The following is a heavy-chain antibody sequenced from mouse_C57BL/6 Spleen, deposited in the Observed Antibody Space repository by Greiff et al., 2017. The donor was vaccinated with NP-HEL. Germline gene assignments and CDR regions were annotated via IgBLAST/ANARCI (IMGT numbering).Heavy chain of an antibody. V-gene: IGHV1-52*01. J-gene: IGHJ2*01. CDR2: IDPSDSET. CDR1: GYTFTSYW. CDR3: ARYGAISPYYFDY. D-gene: IGHD3-1*01. Sequence: QVQLQQSGAELVRPGSSVKLSCKASGYTFTSYWMHWVKQRPIQGLEWIGNIDPSDSETHYNQKFKDKATLTVDKSSSTAYMQLSSLTSEDSAVYYCARYGAISPYYFDYWGQGTTLTVSS.